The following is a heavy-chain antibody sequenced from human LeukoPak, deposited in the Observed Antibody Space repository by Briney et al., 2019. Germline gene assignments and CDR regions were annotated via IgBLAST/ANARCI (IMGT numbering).Heavy chain of an antibody. CDR2: ISSSSSTI. CDR1: GFTFSSYE. CDR3: ARPYSSGWYLDGY. Sequence: PGGSLRLSCAASGFTFSSYEMNWVRQAPGKGLEWVSYISSSSSTIYYADSVKGRFTISRDNAKNSLYLQMNSLRAEDTAVYYCARPYSSGWYLDGYWGQGTLVTISS. D-gene: IGHD6-19*01. J-gene: IGHJ4*02. V-gene: IGHV3-48*03.